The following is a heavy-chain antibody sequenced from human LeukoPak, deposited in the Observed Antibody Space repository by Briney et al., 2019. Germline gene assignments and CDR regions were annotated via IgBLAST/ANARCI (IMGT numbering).Heavy chain of an antibody. CDR2: ISSSGSTI. Sequence: GGSLRLSCAASEFTFSSYAMSWVRQAPGKGLEWVSYISSSGSTIYYADSVKGRFTISRDDAKNSLYLQMNSLRAEDTAVYYCAKDRRLAAFDYGGQGTLVTVSS. V-gene: IGHV3-48*04. CDR3: AKDRRLAAFDY. CDR1: EFTFSSYA. J-gene: IGHJ4*02. D-gene: IGHD6-25*01.